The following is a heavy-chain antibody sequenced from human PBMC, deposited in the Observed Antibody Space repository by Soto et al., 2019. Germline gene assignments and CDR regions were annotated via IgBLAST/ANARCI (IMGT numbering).Heavy chain of an antibody. V-gene: IGHV4-39*02. CDR1: GGSIRGRYYD. CDR2: IDYSGST. J-gene: IGHJ5*02. CDR3: SRRAPEGFDP. Sequence: PSETMSLGCAVSGGSIRGRYYDWGWLRQPPGKGLEWIGSIDYSGSTYYNPSLKSRVTVSVDTSKNHFSLKLGSVTAADTPLHYCSRRAPEGFDPWGQGTLVTVSS.